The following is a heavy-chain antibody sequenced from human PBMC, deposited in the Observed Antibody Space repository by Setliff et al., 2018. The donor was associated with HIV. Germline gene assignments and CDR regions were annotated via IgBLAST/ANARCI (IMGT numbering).Heavy chain of an antibody. CDR3: ARDYLYYNLYNGSPVYGMDV. D-gene: IGHD3-3*01. CDR2: ITGSSDTI. Sequence: GGSLRLSCAASGFTSSSYEMDWFRQAPGKGLEWVSYITGSSDTIYYADSVQGRFTISRDNSKNSLYLQMNSLRVEDTAVYYCARDYLYYNLYNGSPVYGMDVWGQGTTVTVSS. J-gene: IGHJ6*02. V-gene: IGHV3-48*03. CDR1: GFTSSSYE.